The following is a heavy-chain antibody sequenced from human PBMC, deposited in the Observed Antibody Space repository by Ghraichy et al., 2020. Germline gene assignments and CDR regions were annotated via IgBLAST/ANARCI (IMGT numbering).Heavy chain of an antibody. V-gene: IGHV3-30*02. D-gene: IGHD6-19*01. CDR1: GFTFSSYG. Sequence: GGSLRLSCAASGFTFSSYGMHWVRQAPGKGLEWVAFIRYDGSNKYYADSVKGRFTISRDNSKNTLYLQMNSLRAEDTAVYYCAKDGTGYSSGGYASRGGLGGVDYWGQGTLVTVSS. CDR3: AKDGTGYSSGGYASRGGLGGVDY. CDR2: IRYDGSNK. J-gene: IGHJ4*02.